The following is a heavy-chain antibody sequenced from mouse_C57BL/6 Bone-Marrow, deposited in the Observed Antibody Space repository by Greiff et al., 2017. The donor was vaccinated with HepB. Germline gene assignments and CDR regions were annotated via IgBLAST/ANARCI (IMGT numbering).Heavy chain of an antibody. CDR1: GYTFTDYN. D-gene: IGHD2-4*01. CDR2: INPNNGGT. V-gene: IGHV1-18*01. CDR3: ARFDYDYDGYYAMDY. Sequence: VQLKQSGPELVKPGASVKIPCKASGYTFTDYNMDWVKQSHGKSLEWIGDINPNNGGTIYNQKFKGKATLTVDKSSSTAYMELRSLTSEDTAVYYCARFDYDYDGYYAMDYWGQGTSVTVSS. J-gene: IGHJ4*01.